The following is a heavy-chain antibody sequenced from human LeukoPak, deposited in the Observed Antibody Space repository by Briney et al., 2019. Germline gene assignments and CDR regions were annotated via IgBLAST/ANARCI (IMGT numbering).Heavy chain of an antibody. CDR3: ARDTYYYDSSGYSPSPFDSFDY. V-gene: IGHV1-69*04. Sequence: SVKVSFKSSGGTFISYAISWVRQAPGQGLEWMGRIIPILGIANYAQKFQGRVTITADKSTSTASMELSSLRSEDTAVYYCARDTYYYDSSGYSPSPFDSFDYWGQGTLVTVSS. CDR2: IIPILGIA. J-gene: IGHJ4*02. D-gene: IGHD3-22*01. CDR1: GGTFISYA.